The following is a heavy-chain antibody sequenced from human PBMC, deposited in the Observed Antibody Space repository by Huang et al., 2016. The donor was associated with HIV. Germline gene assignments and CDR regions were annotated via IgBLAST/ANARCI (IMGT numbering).Heavy chain of an antibody. D-gene: IGHD1-26*01. CDR1: GFIFSGSA. V-gene: IGHV3-73*02. Sequence: EVQLVESGGGLVQPGGSLKISCAASGFIFSGSAMHWVRQASGKGREWVGHIRSKANSYATGYAESVKGRFTISRDDSKNTTYLQMNSLKIEDTAVYFCIREPRYYFESWGQGTLVTVSS. J-gene: IGHJ4*02. CDR3: IREPRYYFES. CDR2: IRSKANSYAT.